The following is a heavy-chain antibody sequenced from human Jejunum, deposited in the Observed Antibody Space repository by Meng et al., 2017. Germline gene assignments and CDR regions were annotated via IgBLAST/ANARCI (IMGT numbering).Heavy chain of an antibody. Sequence: EVQLVESGGDLVQPGGSLRLSCVASGFTFNTYAMGWVRQAPGKGLEWVSSISDNSGSTYYADSVKGRFTISRDNSKNMLYLQMNSLRVDDTAIYYCAKDFEGFDPWGQGTLVTVSS. CDR2: ISDNSGST. V-gene: IGHV3-23*04. CDR1: GFTFNTYA. J-gene: IGHJ5*02. CDR3: AKDFEGFDP.